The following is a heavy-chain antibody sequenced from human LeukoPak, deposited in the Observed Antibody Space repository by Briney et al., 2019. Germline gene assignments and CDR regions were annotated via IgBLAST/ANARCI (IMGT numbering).Heavy chain of an antibody. D-gene: IGHD4-11*01. J-gene: IGHJ4*02. V-gene: IGHV4-39*07. CDR2: IYYSGRT. CDR1: GGSVSRSGHY. Sequence: SETLSLTCTVSGGSVSRSGHYWGWIRQPPGKGLEWIGSIYYSGRTYYNPSLKSRVTISVDTSKNQFSLKVSSVTAADTAVYYCARARSDYNEDFDYWGQGTLVAVSS. CDR3: ARARSDYNEDFDY.